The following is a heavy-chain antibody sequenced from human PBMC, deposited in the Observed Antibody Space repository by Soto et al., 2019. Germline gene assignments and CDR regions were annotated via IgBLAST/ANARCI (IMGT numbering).Heavy chain of an antibody. V-gene: IGHV3-23*01. Sequence: GGSLRLSCAASGFTFSSYAMSWVRQAPGKGLEWVSAISGDGSSTYSADSGKGRFTISRDNSKNTLYLQMNSLRAEDTAVYYCAKDWEFDWPNYYFDYWGQGTLVTVSS. D-gene: IGHD3-9*01. CDR1: GFTFSSYA. CDR3: AKDWEFDWPNYYFDY. J-gene: IGHJ4*02. CDR2: ISGDGSST.